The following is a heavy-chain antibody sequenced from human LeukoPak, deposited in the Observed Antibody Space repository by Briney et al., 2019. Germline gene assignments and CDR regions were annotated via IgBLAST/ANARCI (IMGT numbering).Heavy chain of an antibody. CDR3: ATTNDGGGYQWGDFFDF. CDR1: GGTSNSHA. D-gene: IGHD3-22*01. J-gene: IGHJ4*02. CDR2: IIPNLGTT. Sequence: AVKVSCKASGGTSNSHAISWVRQAPGQGLEWMGRIIPNLGTTNRAQNFQDRVTLTADKSTNTAYMELTSLTSDDTAVYYCATTNDGGGYQWGDFFDFWGQGTLVTVSS. V-gene: IGHV1-69*04.